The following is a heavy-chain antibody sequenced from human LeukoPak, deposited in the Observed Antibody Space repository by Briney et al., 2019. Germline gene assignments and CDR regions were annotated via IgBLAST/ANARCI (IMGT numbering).Heavy chain of an antibody. D-gene: IGHD5-18*01. Sequence: PSETLSLTCDAYGGSFSGYYWSWIRQPPGKGLEWIGEINHSGSTNYNPSLKSRVTISVDTSKNQFSLKLSSVTAADTAVYYCARSEAMGAFDYWGQGTLVTVSS. CDR1: GGSFSGYY. CDR3: ARSEAMGAFDY. J-gene: IGHJ4*02. CDR2: INHSGST. V-gene: IGHV4-34*01.